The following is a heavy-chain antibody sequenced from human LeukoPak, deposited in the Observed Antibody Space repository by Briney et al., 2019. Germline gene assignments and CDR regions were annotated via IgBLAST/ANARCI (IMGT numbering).Heavy chain of an antibody. CDR2: ISSSSSYI. V-gene: IGHV3-21*01. CDR1: GFTFSSYS. J-gene: IGHJ4*02. CDR3: ARDGYNSPEIFDY. D-gene: IGHD6-13*01. Sequence: GGSLRLSCAASGFTFSSYSMNWVRQAPGKGLEWVSSISSSSSYIYYADSVKGRFTISRDNAKNSLYLQMNSLRAEDTAVYYCARDGYNSPEIFDYWGQGTLVTVSS.